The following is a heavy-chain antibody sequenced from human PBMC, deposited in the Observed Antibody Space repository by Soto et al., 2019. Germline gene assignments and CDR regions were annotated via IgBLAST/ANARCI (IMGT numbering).Heavy chain of an antibody. J-gene: IGHJ4*02. CDR1: GGSISSYY. V-gene: IGHV4-59*01. CDR3: ARTGAGHYDIDY. D-gene: IGHD4-17*01. CDR2: IYYSGST. Sequence: SETLSLTCTVSGGSISSYYWSWIRQPPGKGLEWIGYIYYSGSTNYNPSLKSRVTISVDTSKNQFSLKLSSVTAADTAVYYCARTGAGHYDIDYWGQGPLVTVSS.